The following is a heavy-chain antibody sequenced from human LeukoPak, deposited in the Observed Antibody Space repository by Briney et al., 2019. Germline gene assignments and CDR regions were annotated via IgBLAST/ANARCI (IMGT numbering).Heavy chain of an antibody. CDR2: IYYSGNT. CDR3: ARVGQLAFDY. V-gene: IGHV4-39*07. J-gene: IGHJ4*02. Sequence: SETLSLTCTVSGGSISSSFYYWGWIRQPPGKGLEWIGSIYYSGNTYYNPSLKSRVTISVDTSKNQFSLKLSSVTAADTAVYYCARVGQLAFDYWGQGTLVTVSS. D-gene: IGHD6-13*01. CDR1: GGSISSSFYY.